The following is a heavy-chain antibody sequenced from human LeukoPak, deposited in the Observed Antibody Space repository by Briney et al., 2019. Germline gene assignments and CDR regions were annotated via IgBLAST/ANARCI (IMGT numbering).Heavy chain of an antibody. V-gene: IGHV4-59*01. CDR1: GVSISSYY. CDR2: IYYSGSN. CDR3: ARSWREYYDILTGYSNLHFDY. D-gene: IGHD3-9*01. J-gene: IGHJ4*02. Sequence: PSETLSLTCTVSGVSISSYYWSWLRQPPGKGLEWIGYIYYSGSNNYNPSLKSRVTISVDTSKNQFSLKLSSVTAADTAVYYCARSWREYYDILTGYSNLHFDYWGQGTLVTVSS.